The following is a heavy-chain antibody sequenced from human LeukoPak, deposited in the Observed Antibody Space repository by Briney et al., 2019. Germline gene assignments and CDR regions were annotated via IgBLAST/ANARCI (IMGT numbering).Heavy chain of an antibody. CDR2: IYHSGST. Sequence: SETLSLTCAVSGGSISSSNWWSWVRQPPGKGLEWIGEIYHSGSTNYNPSLKSRVTISVDKSKNQFSLKLSSVTAADTAVYYCARDSSYYDILTGHYYYYGMDVWGKGTTVTVSS. CDR3: ARDSSYYDILTGHYYYYGMDV. CDR1: GGSISSSNW. V-gene: IGHV4-4*02. D-gene: IGHD3-9*01. J-gene: IGHJ6*04.